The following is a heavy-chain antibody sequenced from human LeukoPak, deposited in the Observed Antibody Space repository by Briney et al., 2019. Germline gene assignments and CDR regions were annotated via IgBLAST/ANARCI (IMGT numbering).Heavy chain of an antibody. CDR2: LFYTGQT. D-gene: IGHD1-26*01. CDR1: AGSISSSSYY. Sequence: SETLSLTCIVSAGSISSSSYYWGWIRQPPGKGLEWIGNLFYTGQTFYNPSLNSTVTISADTSKSQLSLRLSSVTAADTAVYYCARPDSGRYSYFDYWGQGTLVTVPS. J-gene: IGHJ4*02. CDR3: ARPDSGRYSYFDY. V-gene: IGHV4-39*01.